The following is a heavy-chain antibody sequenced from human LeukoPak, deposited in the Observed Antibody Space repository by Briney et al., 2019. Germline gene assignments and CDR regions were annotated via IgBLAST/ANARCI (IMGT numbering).Heavy chain of an antibody. CDR3: ARAAGNVIRA. D-gene: IGHD2-21*01. CDR2: INHSGST. V-gene: IGHV4-34*01. CDR1: GGSFSGYY. Sequence: PSETLSLTCAVYGGSFSGYYWSWIRQPPGKGLEWIGEINHSGSTNYNPSLKSRVTISVDTSKTQFSLKLSSVTAADTAVYYCARAAGNVIRAWGQGTLVTVSS. J-gene: IGHJ5*02.